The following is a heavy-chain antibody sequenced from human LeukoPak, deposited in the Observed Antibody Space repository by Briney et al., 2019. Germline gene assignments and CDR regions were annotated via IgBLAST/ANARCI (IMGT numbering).Heavy chain of an antibody. J-gene: IGHJ4*02. CDR3: ARAQYSDILTGPSDY. Sequence: GGSLRLSCVASGFSVSSYAMSWVRQAPGEGLEWVSGISGSGISTHYADSVKGRFTISRDKSKNTLYLQMNSLRVEDTAVYYCARAQYSDILTGPSDYWGQGTLVTVSS. CDR2: ISGSGIST. D-gene: IGHD3-9*01. V-gene: IGHV3-23*01. CDR1: GFSVSSYA.